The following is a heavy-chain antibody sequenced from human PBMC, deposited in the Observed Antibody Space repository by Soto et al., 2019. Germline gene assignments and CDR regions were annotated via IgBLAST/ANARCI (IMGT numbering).Heavy chain of an antibody. Sequence: GGSLRLSCEASRFSLSTYWMCWVRQAPGKGLMWVSRINSDGGIINYADSVKGRFTISRDNAKNTLYLQMNSLRTDDTAVYYCARDLGKYDRHYFDNWGQGTLVTVS. V-gene: IGHV3-74*01. CDR2: INSDGGII. CDR1: RFSLSTYW. J-gene: IGHJ4*02. CDR3: ARDLGKYDRHYFDN. D-gene: IGHD3-9*01.